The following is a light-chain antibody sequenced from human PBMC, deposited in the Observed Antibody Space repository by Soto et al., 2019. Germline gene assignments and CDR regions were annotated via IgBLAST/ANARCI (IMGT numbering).Light chain of an antibody. V-gene: IGLV1-40*01. CDR1: SSNIGAGYD. CDR3: QSYDSSRSGVV. CDR2: GNS. J-gene: IGLJ2*01. Sequence: QSVLTQPPSVSGAPGQRVTISCTRSSSNIGAGYDVHWYQQLPGTAPKLLIYGNSNRPSGVPDRFSGSKSGTSASLAITGLQAEDEADYYCQSYDSSRSGVVFGGGTKLTVL.